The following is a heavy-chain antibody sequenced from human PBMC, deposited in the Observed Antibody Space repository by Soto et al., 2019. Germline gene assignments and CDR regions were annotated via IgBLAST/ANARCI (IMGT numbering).Heavy chain of an antibody. CDR1: GFTFSSYA. CDR3: ARQWLDSYYFDY. J-gene: IGHJ4*02. Sequence: EVQLVESGGGLVQPGGSLRLSCAASGFTFSSYAMHWVRQAPGKGLEYVLGISSNGGSTHYANSVKGRFTISRDNSKNTLYLQMGSLRAEDMAVYYCARQWLDSYYFDYWGQGTLVTVSS. D-gene: IGHD6-19*01. V-gene: IGHV3-64*01. CDR2: ISSNGGST.